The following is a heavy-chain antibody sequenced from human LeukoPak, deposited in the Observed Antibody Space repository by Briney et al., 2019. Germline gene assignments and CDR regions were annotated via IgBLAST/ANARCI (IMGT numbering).Heavy chain of an antibody. J-gene: IGHJ4*02. CDR2: IYYSGST. V-gene: IGHV4-59*01. Sequence: SETLSLACTVSGGSISSYYWSWIRQPPGKGLEWIGYIYYSGSTNYNPSLKSRVTISVDTSKNQFSLKLSSVTAADTAVYYCARTTRYCSGGSCPESFDYWGQGTLVTVSS. D-gene: IGHD2-15*01. CDR3: ARTTRYCSGGSCPESFDY. CDR1: GGSISSYY.